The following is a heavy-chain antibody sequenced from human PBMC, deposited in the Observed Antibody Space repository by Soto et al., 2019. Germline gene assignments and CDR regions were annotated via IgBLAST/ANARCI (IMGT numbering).Heavy chain of an antibody. CDR2: LYYPSTT. Sequence: SETLSLTCTVSGDSISRYYWNWIRQPPGNGLECIGYLYYPSTTNSTPSLSSRLTISVDTSTTHFSLNLSSVTAADTAVYYCSRFYFSGDSSYSRFFAYWAQGSLVTVSS. V-gene: IGHV4-59*13. CDR1: GDSISRYY. J-gene: IGHJ4*02. D-gene: IGHD2-15*01. CDR3: SRFYFSGDSSYSRFFAY.